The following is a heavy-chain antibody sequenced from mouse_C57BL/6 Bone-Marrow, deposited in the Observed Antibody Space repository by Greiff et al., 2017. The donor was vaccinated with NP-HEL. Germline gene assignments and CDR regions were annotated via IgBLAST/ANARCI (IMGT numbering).Heavy chain of an antibody. CDR1: GYTFTSYW. Sequence: QVQLQQSGAELVMPGASVKLSCKASGYTFTSYWMHWVKQRPGQGLEWIGEIDPSDSYTNYNQKFKGKSTLTVDKSSSTAYMQLSSLTSADSAVLYYARRDATGSWGFGYWGQGTLVTVSA. CDR2: IDPSDSYT. V-gene: IGHV1-69*01. CDR3: ARRDATGSWGFGY. J-gene: IGHJ3*01.